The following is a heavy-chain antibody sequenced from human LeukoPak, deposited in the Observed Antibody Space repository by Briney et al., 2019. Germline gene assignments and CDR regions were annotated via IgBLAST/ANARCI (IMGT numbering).Heavy chain of an antibody. CDR2: IYTSGST. CDR1: GGSISSYY. J-gene: IGHJ5*02. Sequence: SSETLSLTCTVSGGSISSYYWSWIRQPAGKGLEWIGRIYTSGSTNYNPSLKSRVTMSVDTSKNQFSLKLSSVTAADTAVYYCARGIVVVPAAIGNWFDPWGRGTLVTVSS. V-gene: IGHV4-4*07. CDR3: ARGIVVVPAAIGNWFDP. D-gene: IGHD2-2*02.